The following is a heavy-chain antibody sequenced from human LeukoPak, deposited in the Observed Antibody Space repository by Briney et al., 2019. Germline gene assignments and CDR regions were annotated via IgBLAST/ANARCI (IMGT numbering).Heavy chain of an antibody. CDR1: GYNFANCW. CDR3: AMGPCGKEQLVGNWFDP. Sequence: GESLKISCQGSGYNFANCWIGWVRPVPGKGLEWMGIIYLGDSDTRYSPSFQGQVTISADKSISTAYLQWSSLKASDTAMYYCAMGPCGKEQLVGNWFDPWGQGILVTVSS. CDR2: IYLGDSDT. J-gene: IGHJ5*02. V-gene: IGHV5-51*01. D-gene: IGHD6-13*01.